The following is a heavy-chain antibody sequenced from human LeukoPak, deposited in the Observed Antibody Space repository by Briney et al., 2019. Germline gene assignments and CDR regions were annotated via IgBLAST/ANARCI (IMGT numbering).Heavy chain of an antibody. CDR2: INSDGRST. CDR1: GFTFSSYW. D-gene: IGHD3-22*01. V-gene: IGHV3-74*01. CDR3: ARAPRYYYDSSGYPDY. J-gene: IGHJ4*02. Sequence: PGGSLRLSCAASGFTFSSYWMHWVRQAPGKGLVWVSRINSDGRSTSYADSVKGRFTISRDNAKNTLYLQMNSLRAEDTAVYYCARAPRYYYDSSGYPDYWGQGTLVTVSS.